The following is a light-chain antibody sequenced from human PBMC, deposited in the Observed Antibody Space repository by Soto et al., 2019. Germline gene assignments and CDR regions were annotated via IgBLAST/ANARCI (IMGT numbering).Light chain of an antibody. CDR1: QFISGW. CDR3: QQYNSYPWT. CDR2: HAS. V-gene: IGKV1-5*01. Sequence: DIQMTQSPSTLSASVGDRVTITCRASQFISGWLAWYQEKPGKVPKLLIFHASNLESGVPSRFTGSGSGTEGTLTLSSLQPDGFATYDCQQYNSYPWTFGQGAKVEIK. J-gene: IGKJ1*01.